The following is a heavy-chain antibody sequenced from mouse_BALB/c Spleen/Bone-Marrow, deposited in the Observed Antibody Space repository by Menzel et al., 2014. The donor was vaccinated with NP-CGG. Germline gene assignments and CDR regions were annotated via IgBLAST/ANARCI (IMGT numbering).Heavy chain of an antibody. CDR3: ARGGGYDYGSWFAY. CDR1: GFTFSSYA. J-gene: IGHJ3*01. V-gene: IGHV5-6-5*01. Sequence: EVQVVESGGGLVKPGGSLKLSCAASGFTFSSYAMSWVRQTPEKWLEWVASISSGGSTYYPDSVKGRFTISRDNARNILYLQMSSLRSEDTAMYYCARGGGYDYGSWFAYWGQGTLVTVSA. D-gene: IGHD2-4*01. CDR2: ISSGGST.